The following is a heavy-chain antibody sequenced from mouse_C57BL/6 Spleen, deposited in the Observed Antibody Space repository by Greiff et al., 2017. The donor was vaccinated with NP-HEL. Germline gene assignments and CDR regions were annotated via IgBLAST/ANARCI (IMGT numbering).Heavy chain of an antibody. CDR1: GYAFSSSW. D-gene: IGHD3-2*02. Sequence: VHLVESGPELVKPGASVKISCKASGYAFSSSWMNWVKQRPGKGLEWIGRIYPGDGDTNYNGKFKGKATLTADKSSSTAYMQLSSLTSEDSAVYFCARGGAAQATFAYWGQGTLVTVSA. J-gene: IGHJ3*01. CDR3: ARGGAAQATFAY. CDR2: IYPGDGDT. V-gene: IGHV1-82*01.